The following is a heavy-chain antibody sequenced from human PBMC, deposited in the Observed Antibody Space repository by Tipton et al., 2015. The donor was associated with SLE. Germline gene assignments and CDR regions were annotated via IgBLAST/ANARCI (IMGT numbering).Heavy chain of an antibody. CDR3: ASVRGAFDI. CDR1: GVSISSSY. J-gene: IGHJ3*02. D-gene: IGHD3-10*02. Sequence: TLSLTCNVSGVSISSSYWSWIRQPAGKGLEWIGRIYTSGATGDNPSLKSRLTMSVDTSKNQVSLNLNSVTAADTAVYYCASVRGAFDIWGQGTMVTVSS. V-gene: IGHV4-4*07. CDR2: IYTSGAT.